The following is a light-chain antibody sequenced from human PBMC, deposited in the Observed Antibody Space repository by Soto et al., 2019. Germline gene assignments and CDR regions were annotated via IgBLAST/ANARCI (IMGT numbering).Light chain of an antibody. J-gene: IGLJ2*01. CDR2: EVT. CDR3: TSYTRRRTVAL. CDR1: ANDIGDYNY. V-gene: IGLV2-14*01. Sequence: QSALTQPASVSGSPGQSITISCTGTANDIGDYNYVSWYQHHPGKAPKLIIYEVTNRPSGVSNRFSASKSDNTASLTISGLQAEDEADYYCTSYTRRRTVALFGGGTKLTVL.